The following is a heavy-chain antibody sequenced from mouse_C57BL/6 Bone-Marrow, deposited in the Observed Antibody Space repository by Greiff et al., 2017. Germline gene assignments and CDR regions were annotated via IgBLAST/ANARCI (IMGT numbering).Heavy chain of an antibody. CDR2: INPYNGGT. V-gene: IGHV1-19*01. J-gene: IGHJ3*01. Sequence: VQLQQSGPVLVKPGASVKMSCKASGYTFTDYYMNWVKQSHGKSLEWIGVINPYNGGTSYNQKLKGKATLTVDKSSSTAYMELNSLTSEDSAVYYCARDTVVGDFAYWGQGTLVTVSA. CDR1: GYTFTDYY. D-gene: IGHD1-1*01. CDR3: ARDTVVGDFAY.